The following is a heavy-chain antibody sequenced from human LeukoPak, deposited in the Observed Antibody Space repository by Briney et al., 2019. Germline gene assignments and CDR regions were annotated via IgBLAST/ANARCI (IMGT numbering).Heavy chain of an antibody. J-gene: IGHJ4*02. CDR3: TRHVRYSYGQGDYFDY. CDR1: GFTFSGSA. V-gene: IGHV3-73*01. Sequence: GGSLRLSCAASGFTFSGSAMHWVRQASGKGLEWVGRIRSEANSYATAYAASVKGRFTISRDDSKNTAYLQMNSLKTEDTAVYYCTRHVRYSYGQGDYFDYWGQGTLVTVSS. CDR2: IRSEANSYAT. D-gene: IGHD5-18*01.